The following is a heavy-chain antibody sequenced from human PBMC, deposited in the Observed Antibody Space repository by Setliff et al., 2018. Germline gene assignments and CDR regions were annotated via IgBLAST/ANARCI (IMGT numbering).Heavy chain of an antibody. CDR3: ARDPDTSSKVDV. J-gene: IGHJ2*01. CDR2: IFRSSGPT. D-gene: IGHD5-18*01. Sequence: GESLKISCAASGFTFSDHSMTWIRQAPGKGLEWVAHIFRSSGPTYYADSVKGRFTISRDNAENSLYLQMNSLNADDTAVYYCARDPDTSSKVDVWGRGTLVTASS. V-gene: IGHV3-11*01. CDR1: GFTFSDHS.